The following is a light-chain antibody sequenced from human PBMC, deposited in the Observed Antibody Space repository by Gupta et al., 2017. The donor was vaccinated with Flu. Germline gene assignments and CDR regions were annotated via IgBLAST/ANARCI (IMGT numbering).Light chain of an antibody. CDR3: QQDDSTLWT. CDR1: QSVLYSSNNKNY. CDR2: WAS. J-gene: IGKJ1*01. V-gene: IGKV4-1*01. Sequence: DIVMTQSPDSLAVSLGERATINCKSSQSVLYSSNNKNYLAWYQQKPGQPPKLLIYWASTRESGVPDRFSGSGSGTDFTLTISSLQAEDVAVYYCQQDDSTLWTFGQGTKAEIK.